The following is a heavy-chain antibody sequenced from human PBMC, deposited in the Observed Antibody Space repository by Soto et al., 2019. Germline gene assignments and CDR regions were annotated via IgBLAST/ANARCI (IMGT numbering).Heavy chain of an antibody. CDR1: CGSFSGYY. D-gene: IGHD6-13*01. J-gene: IGHJ5*02. CDR3: ARFPGIAAAGDFDP. CDR2: INHSGST. V-gene: IGHV4-34*01. Sequence: PSETLSLTCAVYCGSFSGYYWSWIRQPPGKGLEWIGEINHSGSTNYNPSLKSRVTISVDTSKNQFSLKLSSVTAADTAVYYCARFPGIAAAGDFDPWGQGTLVTVSS.